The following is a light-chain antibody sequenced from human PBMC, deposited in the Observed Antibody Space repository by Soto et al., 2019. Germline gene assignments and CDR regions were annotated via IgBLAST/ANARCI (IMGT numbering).Light chain of an antibody. CDR2: DAS. CDR3: QQFNNYPIT. V-gene: IGKV1D-13*01. CDR1: QGISSA. J-gene: IGKJ5*01. Sequence: IELTQYPSSLSASVGDRVAITCRASQGISSALAWYQQKPGKAPKLLIYDASSLESGVPSRFSGSGSGTDFTLTISSLQPEDFATYYCQQFNNYPITFGQGTRLEIK.